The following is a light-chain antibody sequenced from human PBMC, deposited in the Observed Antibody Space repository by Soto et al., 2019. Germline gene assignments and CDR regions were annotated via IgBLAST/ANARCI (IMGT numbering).Light chain of an antibody. Sequence: EIVLTQSPGTLSLSPGERATLSCRASQSVSSTYLAWYHQKPGQAPRLLIYGASTRATGIPARFSGSGSGTEFTITINSLQSEDFAVYYCQQYNNWPRTFGQGTKVDIK. CDR2: GAS. CDR1: QSVSSTY. CDR3: QQYNNWPRT. V-gene: IGKV3-15*01. J-gene: IGKJ1*01.